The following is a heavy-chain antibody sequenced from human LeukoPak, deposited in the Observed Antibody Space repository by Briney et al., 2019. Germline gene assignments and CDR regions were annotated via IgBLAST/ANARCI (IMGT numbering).Heavy chain of an antibody. J-gene: IGHJ5*02. Sequence: PGGSLRLSXAASGFTFSSYSMNWVRQAPGKGVEWVSYISSSSSTIYYADSVKGRFTISRDNAKNSLYLQMNSLRAEDTAVYYCARDLHSNYWGYNWFDPWGQGTLVTVSS. D-gene: IGHD4-11*01. V-gene: IGHV3-48*01. CDR1: GFTFSSYS. CDR3: ARDLHSNYWGYNWFDP. CDR2: ISSSSSTI.